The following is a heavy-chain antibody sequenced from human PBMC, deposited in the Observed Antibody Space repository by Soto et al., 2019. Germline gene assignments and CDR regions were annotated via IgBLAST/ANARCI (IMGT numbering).Heavy chain of an antibody. V-gene: IGHV4-59*08. CDR2: VYSSGST. J-gene: IGHJ5*02. D-gene: IGHD2-21*01. Sequence: SETRSLTCTVSGDSITSYNWNWLRQPPGKALEWIGYVYSSGSTNYNPSLKSRVTISVDTSRNQFSLKVNSVTAADTAVYYCARRAVVAVTGSLDNWLDPWGQGILVTVSS. CDR1: GDSITSYN. CDR3: ARRAVVAVTGSLDNWLDP.